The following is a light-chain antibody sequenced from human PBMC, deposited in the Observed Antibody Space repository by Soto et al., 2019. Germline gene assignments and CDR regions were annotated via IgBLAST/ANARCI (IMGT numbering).Light chain of an antibody. J-gene: IGLJ3*02. CDR1: SSNIGSNY. CDR3: AAWDDSLSAWV. CDR2: RDN. Sequence: QLVLTQPPSASGTPGQRVTISCSRSSSNIGSNYVFWYQQLPGTAPKLLIYRDNQRPSGVPDRFSGSKSDTSASLAISGLRSEDEADYYCAAWDDSLSAWVFGEGTKLTVL. V-gene: IGLV1-47*01.